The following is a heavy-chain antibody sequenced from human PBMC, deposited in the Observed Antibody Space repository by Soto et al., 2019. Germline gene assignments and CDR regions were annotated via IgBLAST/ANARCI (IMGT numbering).Heavy chain of an antibody. CDR2: IYRSGNT. CDR3: ARVARAAAAGYLDY. CDR1: DYSISSCYH. J-gene: IGHJ4*02. V-gene: IGHV4-38-2*01. D-gene: IGHD6-13*01. Sequence: SETLSLTCAVSDYSISSCYHWGWIRQPPGERLECILIIYRSGNTYCNPSLKSRVTISVDTFQNQFSLKLSSVNAADTAVYYCARVARAAAAGYLDYWGQATLVTVSS.